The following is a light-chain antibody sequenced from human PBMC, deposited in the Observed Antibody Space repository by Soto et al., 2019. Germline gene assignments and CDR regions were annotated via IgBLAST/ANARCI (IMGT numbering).Light chain of an antibody. CDR2: GAS. Sequence: EIVSTQPPGTLSLAPGERAKLCCRAIQSVSSSYLAWYQQKPGQAPRLLIYGASSRATGIPDRFSGSGSGTDFTLTISRLEPEDFAVYYCQQYGSSPPITFGQGTRLEIK. CDR1: QSVSSSY. CDR3: QQYGSSPPIT. V-gene: IGKV3-20*01. J-gene: IGKJ5*01.